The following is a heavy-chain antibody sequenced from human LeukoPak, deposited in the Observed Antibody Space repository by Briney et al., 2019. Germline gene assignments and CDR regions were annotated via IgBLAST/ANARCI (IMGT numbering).Heavy chain of an antibody. CDR3: AREYMGENKAGERYYYRSGSDYFNWFDP. CDR2: IYIMGST. V-gene: IGHV4-4*07. CDR1: GGSISSYY. D-gene: IGHD3-10*01. J-gene: IGHJ5*02. Sequence: PSEALSLTCTVSGGSISSYYWSWIRPPAGKGLEWIGRIYIMGSTNYNPPLTRRVTMSVDTSKNQFSRKLSSVTAADTAVCYCAREYMGENKAGERYYYRSGSDYFNWFDPWGQGTLVTVSS.